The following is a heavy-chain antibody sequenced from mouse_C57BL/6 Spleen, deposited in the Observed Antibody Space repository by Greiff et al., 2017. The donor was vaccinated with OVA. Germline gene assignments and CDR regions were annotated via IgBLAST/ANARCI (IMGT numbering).Heavy chain of an antibody. J-gene: IGHJ2*01. CDR2: IRLKSDNYAT. CDR1: GFTFSNYW. CDR3: TARGFPLVY. V-gene: IGHV6-3*01. Sequence: EVKVVESGGGLVQPGGSMKLSCVASGFTFSNYWMNWVRQSPEKGLEWVAQIRLKSDNYATHYAESVKGRFTISRDDSKSSVYLQMNNLRAEDTGIYYCTARGFPLVYWGQGTTLTVSS.